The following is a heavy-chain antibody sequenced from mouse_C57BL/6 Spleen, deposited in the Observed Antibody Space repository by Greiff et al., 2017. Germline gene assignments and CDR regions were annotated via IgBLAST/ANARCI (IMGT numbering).Heavy chain of an antibody. D-gene: IGHD1-1*01. J-gene: IGHJ4*01. CDR1: GYTFTSYW. CDR3: AIMYYYGSSYAIDY. Sequence: QVQLKQSGAELVKPGASVKMSCKASGYTFTSYWITWVKQRPGQGLEWIGDIYPGSGSTNYNEKFKSKATLTVDTSSSTAYMQLSSLTSEVSAVYYCAIMYYYGSSYAIDYWGQGTSVTVSS. CDR2: IYPGSGST. V-gene: IGHV1-55*01.